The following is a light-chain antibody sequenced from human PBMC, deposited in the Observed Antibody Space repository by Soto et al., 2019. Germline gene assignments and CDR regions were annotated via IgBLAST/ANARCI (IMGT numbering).Light chain of an antibody. Sequence: EIVMTQSPATLSVSPGERDTLSCRTSQSVSSNLAWYQQKPGQAPRLLIYGASTRATGIPARFSGSGSGTEFTLTISSLQSEDFAVCYCQQYNNWPPGTFGQGTK. CDR2: GAS. CDR1: QSVSSN. CDR3: QQYNNWPPGT. V-gene: IGKV3-15*01. J-gene: IGKJ1*01.